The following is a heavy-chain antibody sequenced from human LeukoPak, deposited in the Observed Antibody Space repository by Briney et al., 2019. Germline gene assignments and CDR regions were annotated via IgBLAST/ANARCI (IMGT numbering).Heavy chain of an antibody. CDR2: IYSGGNT. CDR1: GGSVSGYY. J-gene: IGHJ1*01. D-gene: IGHD3-10*01. CDR3: AGSSINILAQH. Sequence: ETLSLTCAVYGGSVSGYYWSWIRQPPGKGLEWVSVIYSGGNTYYADSVKGRFAISRDNSKNTLYLQMNNLRAEDTAVYYCAGSSINILAQHWGQGTLVTVSS. V-gene: IGHV3-66*01.